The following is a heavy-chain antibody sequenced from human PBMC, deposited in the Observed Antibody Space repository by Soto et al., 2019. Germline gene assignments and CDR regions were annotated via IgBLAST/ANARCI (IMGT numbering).Heavy chain of an antibody. D-gene: IGHD2-21*02. J-gene: IGHJ5*02. V-gene: IGHV4-39*07. CDR1: GGSISSSSYY. CDR2: IYHSGST. CDR3: ASVIPTLAYCGGDCSIGSWWFDP. Sequence: PSETLSLTFTVSGGSISSSSYYWGWIRQPPGKGLEWIGSIYHSGSTYYNPSLKSRVTISVDTSKNQFSLKLSSVTAADTAVYYCASVIPTLAYCGGDCSIGSWWFDPWGQGTLVTVSS.